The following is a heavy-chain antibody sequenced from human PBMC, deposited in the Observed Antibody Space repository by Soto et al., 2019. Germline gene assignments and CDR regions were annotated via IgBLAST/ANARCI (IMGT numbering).Heavy chain of an antibody. CDR3: ATRQGGSYNWFDP. V-gene: IGHV4-39*01. Sequence: PSETLSRTCTVSGGSISRSSYSWAWIRQPAGKGLEWIGTRYYSGNTYYNPSLKSRVTISVDTSKNQFSLKLSSVTAADTAVYYCATRQGGSYNWFDPWGQGTLVTVSS. CDR1: GGSISRSSYS. D-gene: IGHD2-15*01. CDR2: RYYSGNT. J-gene: IGHJ5*02.